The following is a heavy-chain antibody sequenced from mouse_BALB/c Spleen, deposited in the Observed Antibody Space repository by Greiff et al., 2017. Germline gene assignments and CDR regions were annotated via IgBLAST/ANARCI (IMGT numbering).Heavy chain of an antibody. Sequence: QVQLQQSGAELVRPGVSVKISCKGSGYTFTDYAMHWVKQSHAKSLEWIGVISTYYGDASYNQKFKGKATMTVDKSSSTAYMELARLTSEDSAIYSCARDYYGSSYFAYWGEGTQGTVSA. D-gene: IGHD1-1*01. V-gene: IGHV1S137*01. J-gene: IGHJ3*01. CDR2: ISTYYGDA. CDR3: ARDYYGSSYFAY. CDR1: GYTFTDYA.